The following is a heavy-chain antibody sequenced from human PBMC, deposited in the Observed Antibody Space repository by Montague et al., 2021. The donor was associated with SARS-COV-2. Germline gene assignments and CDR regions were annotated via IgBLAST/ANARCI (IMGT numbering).Heavy chain of an antibody. CDR2: ISGSSSYL. Sequence: SLRLSCAASGFTLSRYSLNWVRQAPGKGLEWVSSISGSSSYLYYSYSXXVRFPISRDNAKNSLYLQLNSLRAEDTAVSYCARAGTYYDILTGYAELGYFDYWAREPWSPSPQ. V-gene: IGHV3-21*01. CDR1: GFTLSRYS. J-gene: IGHJ4*02. CDR3: ARAGTYYDILTGYAELGYFDY. D-gene: IGHD3-9*01.